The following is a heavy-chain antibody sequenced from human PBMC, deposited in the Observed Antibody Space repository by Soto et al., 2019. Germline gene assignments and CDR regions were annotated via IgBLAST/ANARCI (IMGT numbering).Heavy chain of an antibody. CDR3: ARSIDP. CDR2: IDYSGST. CDR1: GGTIYSYY. V-gene: IGHV4-59*12. J-gene: IGHJ5*02. Sequence: LETLSLTCTVSGGTIYSYYWSWIRQPPGKGLQWIGYIDYSGSTNYNPSLKSRVTISVDTSKNQFSLKLSSVTAADTAVYYCARSIDPWGQGTLVTVSS.